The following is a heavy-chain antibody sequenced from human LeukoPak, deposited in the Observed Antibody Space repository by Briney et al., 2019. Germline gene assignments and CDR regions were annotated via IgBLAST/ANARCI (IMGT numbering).Heavy chain of an antibody. CDR1: GFTFSNYW. Sequence: PGGPLRLSCAASGFTFSNYWMNWVRQAPGKGMEWVAIIEKDGSEILYVDSVKGRFTISRDNAKNSLYLQMNGLRAEDTAVYYCAAGAGWLIDWWGQGTLVTVSS. CDR3: AAGAGWLIDW. D-gene: IGHD6-19*01. V-gene: IGHV3-7*01. CDR2: IEKDGSEI. J-gene: IGHJ4*02.